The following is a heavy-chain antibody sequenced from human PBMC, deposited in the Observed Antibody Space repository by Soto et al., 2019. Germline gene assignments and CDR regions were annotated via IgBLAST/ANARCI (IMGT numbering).Heavy chain of an antibody. D-gene: IGHD2-8*01. Sequence: AAPVKVSWKASGYTFTGYYMHWVRQAPGQGLEWMGWINPNSGGTNYAQKFQGRVTMTRDTSISTAYMELSRLRSDDTAVYYCARDVPDIVLMVYATPGMDVWGQGTTVTVSS. V-gene: IGHV1-2*02. CDR1: GYTFTGYY. J-gene: IGHJ6*02. CDR2: INPNSGGT. CDR3: ARDVPDIVLMVYATPGMDV.